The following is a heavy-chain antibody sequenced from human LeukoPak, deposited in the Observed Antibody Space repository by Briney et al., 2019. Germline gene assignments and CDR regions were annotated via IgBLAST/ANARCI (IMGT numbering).Heavy chain of an antibody. Sequence: SQTLSLTCTVSGGSISSGDYYWSWIRRPPGKGLEWIGYIYYSGSTYYNPSLKSRVTISVDTSKNQFSLKLSSVTAADTAVYYCARDRRARGFFDYWGQGTLVTVSS. J-gene: IGHJ4*02. CDR3: ARDRRARGFFDY. CDR2: IYYSGST. V-gene: IGHV4-30-4*01. CDR1: GGSISSGDYY.